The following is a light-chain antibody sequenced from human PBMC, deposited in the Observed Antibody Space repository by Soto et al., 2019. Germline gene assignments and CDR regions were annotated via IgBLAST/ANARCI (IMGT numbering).Light chain of an antibody. Sequence: DIQMTQSPSSLSASVGDRVTITCRASQSIISYLNWYQQKPGKAPKFLIHAASSLQSGVPSRFSGSGSGTYFTLTISSLQPEDFATYYCQQSYSTPPTFGQGTKLEIK. CDR1: QSIISY. J-gene: IGKJ2*01. CDR3: QQSYSTPPT. CDR2: AAS. V-gene: IGKV1-39*01.